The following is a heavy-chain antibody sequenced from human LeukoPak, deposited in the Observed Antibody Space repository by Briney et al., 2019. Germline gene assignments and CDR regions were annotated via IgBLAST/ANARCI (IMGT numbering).Heavy chain of an antibody. J-gene: IGHJ6*02. CDR1: GYTFTGYY. D-gene: IGHD3-3*01. Sequence: GASVKVSCKASGYTFTGYYMHWARQAPGQGLEWMGWINPNSGGTNYAQKFQGRVTMTRDTSISTAYMELSRLRSDDTAVYYCARDHPRAIFGVVISYGMDVWGQGTTVTVSS. CDR2: INPNSGGT. CDR3: ARDHPRAIFGVVISYGMDV. V-gene: IGHV1-2*02.